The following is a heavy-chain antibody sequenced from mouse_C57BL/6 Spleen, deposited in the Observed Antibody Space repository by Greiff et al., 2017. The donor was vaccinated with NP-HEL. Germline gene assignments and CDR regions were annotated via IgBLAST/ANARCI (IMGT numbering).Heavy chain of an antibody. D-gene: IGHD4-1*01. V-gene: IGHV10-1*01. CDR2: IRSKSNNYAT. CDR3: VRLELGYFDY. CDR1: GFSFNTYA. Sequence: EVQLVESGGGLVQPKGSLKLSCAASGFSFNTYAMNWVRQAPGKGLEWVARIRSKSNNYATYYADSVKDRFTISRDDSESMLYLHMNNLKTEDTAMYYCVRLELGYFDYWGQGTTLTVSS. J-gene: IGHJ2*01.